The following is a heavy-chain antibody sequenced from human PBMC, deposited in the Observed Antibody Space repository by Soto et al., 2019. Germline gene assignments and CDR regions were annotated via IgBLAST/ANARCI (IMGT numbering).Heavy chain of an antibody. Sequence: GSLRLSCAASGFTFSSYGMHWVRRSPGKWLEWVAVISYDGSNKYYADSVKGRFTISRDNSKNTLYLQMNSLRAEDTAVYYCAKDSRDVDTAMVPLFDYWGQGTLVTVSS. CDR1: GFTFSSYG. J-gene: IGHJ4*02. V-gene: IGHV3-30*18. CDR3: AKDSRDVDTAMVPLFDY. D-gene: IGHD5-18*01. CDR2: ISYDGSNK.